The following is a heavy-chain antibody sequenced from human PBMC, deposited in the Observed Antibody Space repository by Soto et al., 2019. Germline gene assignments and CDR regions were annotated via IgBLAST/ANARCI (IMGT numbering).Heavy chain of an antibody. CDR3: ARSLLDKYSSSGSPAYYGMAV. CDR1: GFTLSAYY. Sequence: QVQLVQSGAEVKKPGASVKVSCKASGFTLSAYYIYWVRQAPGQGLEWIGWINPNSGGTNNAQKFQGRVTMTRDTSTRTVYMELSALIPADTAVYSCARSLLDKYSSSGSPAYYGMAVGGQGTTVPVSS. CDR2: INPNSGGT. V-gene: IGHV1-2*02. J-gene: IGHJ6*02. D-gene: IGHD1-26*01.